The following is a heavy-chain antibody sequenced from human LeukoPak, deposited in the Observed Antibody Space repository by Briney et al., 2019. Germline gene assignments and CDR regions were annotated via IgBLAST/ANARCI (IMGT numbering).Heavy chain of an antibody. D-gene: IGHD6-13*01. CDR2: IYYSGST. CDR1: GGYISSYY. CDR3: ARVSGQLVRNYYYYYYMDV. Sequence: PSETLSLTCTVSGGYISSYYWSWIRQPPGKGLEWIGYIYYSGSTNYNPSLKSRVTISVDTSKNQFSLKLSSVTAADTAVYYCARVSGQLVRNYYYYYYMDVWGKGTTVTVSS. J-gene: IGHJ6*03. V-gene: IGHV4-59*01.